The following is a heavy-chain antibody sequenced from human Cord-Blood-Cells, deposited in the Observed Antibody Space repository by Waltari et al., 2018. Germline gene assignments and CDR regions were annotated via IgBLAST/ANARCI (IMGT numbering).Heavy chain of an antibody. V-gene: IGHV1-2*02. CDR1: GYTFTGYY. CDR2: INPNSSGT. D-gene: IGHD6-6*01. J-gene: IGHJ6*02. CDR3: ARGYSSSYYYYGMDV. Sequence: QVQLVQSGAEVKKPGASVKVSCKASGYTFTGYYMHWVRQAPGQGLEWMGWINPNSSGTNYAQKFQGRFTMTRDTSISTAYMELGRLRSDDTAVYYWARGYSSSYYYYGMDVWGQGTTVTVSS.